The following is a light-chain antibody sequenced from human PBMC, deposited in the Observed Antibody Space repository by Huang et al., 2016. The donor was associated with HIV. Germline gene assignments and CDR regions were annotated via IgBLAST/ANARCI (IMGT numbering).Light chain of an antibody. J-gene: IGKJ5*01. CDR1: QSISRSY. Sequence: IVLTQSPGTLSVSPGERATLSCRASQSISRSYLVWYQQKPGQAPRLLIDGASSRATGIPDRFSGSGSVRDFTLTISRLEPEDFAVYFCQQYHSSPVTFGQGTRLEIK. CDR2: GAS. CDR3: QQYHSSPVT. V-gene: IGKV3-20*01.